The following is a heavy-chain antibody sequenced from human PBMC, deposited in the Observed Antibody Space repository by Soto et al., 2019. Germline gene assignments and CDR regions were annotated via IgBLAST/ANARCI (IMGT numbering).Heavy chain of an antibody. CDR3: ASTYSSSWYVEPNWFDP. D-gene: IGHD6-13*01. CDR2: IYYSGST. V-gene: IGHV4-31*03. CDR1: GGSISSGGYY. J-gene: IGHJ5*02. Sequence: PSETLSLTRTVSGGSISSGGYYWSWIRQHPGKGLEWIGYIYYSGSTYYNPSLKSRVTISVDTSKNQFSLKLSSVTAADTAVYYCASTYSSSWYVEPNWFDPWGQGTLVTVSS.